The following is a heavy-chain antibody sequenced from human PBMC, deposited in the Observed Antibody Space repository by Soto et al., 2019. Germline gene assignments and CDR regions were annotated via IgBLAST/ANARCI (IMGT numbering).Heavy chain of an antibody. J-gene: IGHJ4*02. CDR3: ASGPYYRGLV. CDR1: GDSVSSTSTA. D-gene: IGHD3-10*01. CDR2: TYYRSKWYS. Sequence: SQTLSLTCAISGDSVSSTSTAWSWIRQSPSRGLEWLGRTYYRSKWYSDYAVSVKSRITINPDTSKNQFSLQLNSVTPEDTAVYYCASGPYYRGLVWGPGTLVTVSS. V-gene: IGHV6-1*01.